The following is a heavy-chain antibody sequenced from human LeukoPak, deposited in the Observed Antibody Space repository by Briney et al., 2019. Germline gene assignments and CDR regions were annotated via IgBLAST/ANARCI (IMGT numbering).Heavy chain of an antibody. J-gene: IGHJ4*02. CDR1: GYTFTSYG. CDR2: ISAYNGNT. Sequence: ASVKVSCKASGYTFTSYGISWVRQAPGQGLEWMGWISAYNGNTNYAQKLQGRVTVTTDTSTSTAYMELRSLRSDDTAVYYCARGSGLQLWLTDFDYWGQGTLVTVSS. CDR3: ARGSGLQLWLTDFDY. D-gene: IGHD5-18*01. V-gene: IGHV1-18*01.